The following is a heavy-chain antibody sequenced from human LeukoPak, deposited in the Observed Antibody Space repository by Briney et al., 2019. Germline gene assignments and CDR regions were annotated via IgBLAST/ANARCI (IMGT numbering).Heavy chain of an antibody. CDR3: AICTMVRGVITFLDY. CDR2: IYPGDSDT. V-gene: IGHV5-51*01. Sequence: GESLKISCKGSGYRFTNYWIGWVRQMPGKGLEWMGIIYPGDSDTRYSPSFQGQVTISADKSISTAYLQWSSLKASDTAIYYCAICTMVRGVITFLDYWGQGTMVPVSS. D-gene: IGHD3-10*01. CDR1: GYRFTNYW. J-gene: IGHJ4*02.